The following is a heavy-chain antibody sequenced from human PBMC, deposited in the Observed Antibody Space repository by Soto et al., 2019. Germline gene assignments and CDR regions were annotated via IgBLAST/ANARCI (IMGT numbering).Heavy chain of an antibody. J-gene: IGHJ5*02. Sequence: PSETLSLTCTVSGGSISSYYWSWIRQPAGKGLEWIGRIYTSGSTNYNPSLKSRVTMSVDTSKNQFSLKLSSVTAADTAVYYCARDGGYSGYDLNWCDPWGKGTLVPVSS. CDR1: GGSISSYY. CDR2: IYTSGST. D-gene: IGHD5-12*01. V-gene: IGHV4-4*07. CDR3: ARDGGYSGYDLNWCDP.